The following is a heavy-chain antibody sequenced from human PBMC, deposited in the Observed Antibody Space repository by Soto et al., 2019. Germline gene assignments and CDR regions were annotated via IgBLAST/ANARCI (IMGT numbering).Heavy chain of an antibody. D-gene: IGHD3-9*01. Sequence: EVQLLESGGGLVQPGGSLRLSCAASEFTFSNYAMSWVRQAPGKGLEWVSGVSGSGGSPDYADSVKGCFTISRDNSKNTLYLQMNSLGVEDTAVYYCAKGSMGYDILTGYYRYWGQGTLVTVSS. CDR1: EFTFSNYA. CDR3: AKGSMGYDILTGYYRY. CDR2: VSGSGGSP. J-gene: IGHJ4*02. V-gene: IGHV3-23*01.